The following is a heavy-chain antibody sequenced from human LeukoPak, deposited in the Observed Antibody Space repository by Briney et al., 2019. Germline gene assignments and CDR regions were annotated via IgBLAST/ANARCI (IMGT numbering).Heavy chain of an antibody. Sequence: GGSLRLSCSACGFIFSSYVLHWVGQAPGKGLEGVALIPSDESSTYYEDSVEGGFTISRDNSANALFLQMDYLTTEDTAVYYCARGVLAKYSVAFDIWGQGTTVIVS. D-gene: IGHD2-21*01. J-gene: IGHJ3*02. CDR2: IPSDESST. V-gene: IGHV3-30*02. CDR3: ARGVLAKYSVAFDI. CDR1: GFIFSSYV.